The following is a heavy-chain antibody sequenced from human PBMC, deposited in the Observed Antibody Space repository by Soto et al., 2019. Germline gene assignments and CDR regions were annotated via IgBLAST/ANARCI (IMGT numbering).Heavy chain of an antibody. Sequence: SETLSLTCAVYGGSFSGYYWNWIRQPPGKGLEWIGEINHSGSTNYNPSLKSRVTILVDTSKNQFSLKLSPVTAADTAVYYCARPNSVLTEYFQHWGQGTLVTVSS. CDR3: ARPNSVLTEYFQH. V-gene: IGHV4-34*01. CDR1: GGSFSGYY. CDR2: INHSGST. J-gene: IGHJ1*01.